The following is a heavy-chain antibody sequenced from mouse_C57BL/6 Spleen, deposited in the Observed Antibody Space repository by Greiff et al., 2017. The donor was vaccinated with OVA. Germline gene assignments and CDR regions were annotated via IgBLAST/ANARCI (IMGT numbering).Heavy chain of an antibody. D-gene: IGHD3-2*02. J-gene: IGHJ3*01. CDR1: GYTFTSYW. CDR2: IYPGSGST. CDR3: ARWRAAQALFAY. V-gene: IGHV1-55*01. Sequence: QVQLQQPGAELVKPGASVKMSCKASGYTFTSYWITWVKQRPGQGLEWIGDIYPGSGSTNYNEKFKSKATLTVDTSSSTAYMQLSSLTSEDSAVYYCARWRAAQALFAYWGQGTLVTVSA.